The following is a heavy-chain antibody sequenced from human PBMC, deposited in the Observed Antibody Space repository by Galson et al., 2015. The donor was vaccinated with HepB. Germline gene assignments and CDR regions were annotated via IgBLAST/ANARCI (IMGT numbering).Heavy chain of an antibody. J-gene: IGHJ4*02. Sequence: SVKVSCKASGGTFSSYAISWVRQAPGQGLEWMGGIIPIFGTANYAQKFQGRVTITADESTSTAYMELSSLRSEDTAVYYCARVLNTAMAPFDYWGQGTLVTVSS. CDR1: GGTFSSYA. V-gene: IGHV1-69*13. CDR2: IIPIFGTA. CDR3: ARVLNTAMAPFDY. D-gene: IGHD5-18*01.